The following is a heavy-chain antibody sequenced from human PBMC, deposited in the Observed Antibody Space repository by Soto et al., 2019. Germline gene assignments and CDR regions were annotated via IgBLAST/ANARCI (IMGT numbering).Heavy chain of an antibody. J-gene: IGHJ6*02. D-gene: IGHD3-16*01. V-gene: IGHV1-46*04. Sequence: QVQLVQSGAEVKKPGASVRVSCKASGYTFTSYYIHWVRQAPGQGLEWVSIINPVGGSTNYAQKAQGRVTVTRNTTTSTVHTERSRLRSEGSAADYCARGLGRVVYAMDVWGQGTTVTVSS. CDR3: ARGLGRVVYAMDV. CDR1: GYTFTSYY. CDR2: INPVGGST.